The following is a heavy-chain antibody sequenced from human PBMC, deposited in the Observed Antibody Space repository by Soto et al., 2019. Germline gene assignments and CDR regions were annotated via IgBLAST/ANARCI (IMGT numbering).Heavy chain of an antibody. Sequence: QVQLVESGGGVVQPGRSLRLSCAASGFTFSSYGMHWVRQAPGKGLEWVAVISYDGSNKYYADSVTGRFTISRDNSNNTRYLQMNSLRTEDTAVYYCAKGLGANYYDDYAYSGQGTLVTVSS. D-gene: IGHD3-22*01. CDR2: ISYDGSNK. CDR1: GFTFSSYG. V-gene: IGHV3-30*18. CDR3: AKGLGANYYDDYAY. J-gene: IGHJ4*02.